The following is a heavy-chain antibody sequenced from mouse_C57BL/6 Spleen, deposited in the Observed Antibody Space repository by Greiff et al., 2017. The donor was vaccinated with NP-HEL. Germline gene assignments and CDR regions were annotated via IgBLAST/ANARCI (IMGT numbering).Heavy chain of an antibody. D-gene: IGHD2-2*01. CDR3: ARYQNYGYDGFAY. V-gene: IGHV1-64*01. CDR2: IHPNSGST. Sequence: VQLQQPGAELVKPGASVKLSCKASGYTFTSYWMHWVKQRPGQGLEWIGMIHPNSGSTNYNEKFKSKATLTVDKSSSTAYMQLSSLTSEDSAVYYCARYQNYGYDGFAYWGQGTLVTVSA. J-gene: IGHJ3*01. CDR1: GYTFTSYW.